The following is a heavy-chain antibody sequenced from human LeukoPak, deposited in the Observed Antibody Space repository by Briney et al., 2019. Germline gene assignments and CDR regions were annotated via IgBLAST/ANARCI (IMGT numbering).Heavy chain of an antibody. CDR2: IIPILGTA. D-gene: IGHD2-2*01. V-gene: IGHV1-69*13. CDR1: GGTFRSYG. Sequence: SVKVSCKASGGTFRSYGLNWVRQAPGQGLEWMGGIIPILGTAKYAQKLQGRVTITADESTSTAYMELSSLRSEDTAVYYCARGLYCSSSTSCYDYGMDVWGQGTTVTVSS. CDR3: ARGLYCSSSTSCYDYGMDV. J-gene: IGHJ6*02.